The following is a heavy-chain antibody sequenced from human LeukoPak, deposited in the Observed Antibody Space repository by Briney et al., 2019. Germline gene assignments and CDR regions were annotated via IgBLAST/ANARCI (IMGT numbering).Heavy chain of an antibody. CDR1: GFTFSSYW. V-gene: IGHV3-7*01. D-gene: IGHD3-10*01. Sequence: SGGSLRLSCAASGFTFSSYWMSWVRQAPGKGLEWVANIKQDGSEKYYVDSVKGRFTISRDNSKDSLYLQMNSLRVEDTALYYCATEAYYHFDYWGQGILVTVSS. CDR3: ATEAYYHFDY. CDR2: IKQDGSEK. J-gene: IGHJ4*02.